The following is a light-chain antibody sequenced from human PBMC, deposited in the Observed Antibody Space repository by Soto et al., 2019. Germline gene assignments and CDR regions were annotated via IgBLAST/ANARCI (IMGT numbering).Light chain of an antibody. V-gene: IGKV3-20*01. CDR1: QSVSSSD. CDR2: GAS. J-gene: IGKJ1*01. CDR3: QQYVSSPLT. Sequence: EIVLTQSPGTLSLSPGERATLSCRASQSVSSSDLAWYQQKPGQAPRLLIYGASSRATGIPDRFSGSGSGTDFTLTISRLEPEDFAVYYCQQYVSSPLTFGQGTKVEIK.